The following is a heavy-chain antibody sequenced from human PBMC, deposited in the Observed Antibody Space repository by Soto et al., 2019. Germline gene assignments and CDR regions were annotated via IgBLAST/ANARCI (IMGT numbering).Heavy chain of an antibody. CDR1: GGSISSGDYY. J-gene: IGHJ3*02. D-gene: IGHD6-25*01. V-gene: IGHV4-30-4*01. CDR2: IYYSGST. Sequence: SETLSLTCTVSGGSISSGDYYWSWIRQPLGKGLEWIGYIYYSGSTYYNPSLKSRVTISVDTSKNQFSLKLSSVTAADTAVYYCARELDSIGDAFDIWGQGTMVTVSS. CDR3: ARELDSIGDAFDI.